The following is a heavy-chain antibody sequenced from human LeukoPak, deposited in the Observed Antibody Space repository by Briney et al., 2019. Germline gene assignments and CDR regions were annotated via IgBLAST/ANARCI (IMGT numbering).Heavy chain of an antibody. CDR3: ASSPGYCSSISCYSYFDY. J-gene: IGHJ4*02. Sequence: SETLSLTCTVSGGSISSYYWSWIRQPAGEGLEWIGRIYTSGSTNYNPSLKSRVTMSVDTSKNQFSLKLSSVTAADTAVYYRASSPGYCSSISCYSYFDYWGQGTLVTVSS. CDR1: GGSISSYY. V-gene: IGHV4-4*07. D-gene: IGHD2-2*02. CDR2: IYTSGST.